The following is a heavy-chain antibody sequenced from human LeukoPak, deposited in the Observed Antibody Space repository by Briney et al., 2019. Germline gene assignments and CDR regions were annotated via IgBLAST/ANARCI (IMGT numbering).Heavy chain of an antibody. CDR3: ARQGAGVPFDY. D-gene: IGHD3-10*01. CDR2: IYYSGST. J-gene: IGHJ4*02. CDR1: GGSISSYY. Sequence: PSETLSLTCTVSGGSISSYYWSWIRQPPGKGLEWIGYIYYSGSTNYNPSLNSRVTISVDTSKNQFSLKLSSVTAADTAVYYCARQGAGVPFDYWGRGTLVTVSS. V-gene: IGHV4-59*08.